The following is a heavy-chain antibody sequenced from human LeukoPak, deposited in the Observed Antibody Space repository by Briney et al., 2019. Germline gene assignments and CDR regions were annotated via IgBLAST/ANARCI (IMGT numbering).Heavy chain of an antibody. D-gene: IGHD3-9*01. V-gene: IGHV3-23*01. Sequence: GGSLRLSCAASGFTFSSYAMSWVRQAPGKGLERVSAISGSGGSTYYADSVKGRFTISRDNSKNTLYLQMNSLRAEDTAVYYCAKAYYDILTGYYAPDAFDIWGQGTMVTVSS. CDR1: GFTFSSYA. CDR2: ISGSGGST. J-gene: IGHJ3*02. CDR3: AKAYYDILTGYYAPDAFDI.